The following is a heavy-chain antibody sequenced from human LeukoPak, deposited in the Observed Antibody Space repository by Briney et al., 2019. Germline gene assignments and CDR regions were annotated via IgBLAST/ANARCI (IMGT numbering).Heavy chain of an antibody. D-gene: IGHD5-18*01. CDR1: RYTFTGYY. CDR2: INPNSGGT. J-gene: IGHJ4*02. Sequence: VASVKVSCKASRYTFTGYYMHWVRQAPGQGLEWMGWINPNSGGTNYAQKFQGRVTMTRDTSISTAYMELSRLRSDDTAVYYCARPSRGYSYGLDYWGQGTLVTVSS. CDR3: ARPSRGYSYGLDY. V-gene: IGHV1-2*02.